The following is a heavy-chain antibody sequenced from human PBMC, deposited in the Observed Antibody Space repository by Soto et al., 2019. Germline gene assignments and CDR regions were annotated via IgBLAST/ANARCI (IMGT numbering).Heavy chain of an antibody. CDR3: ARSVVVAATSYYYYGMDV. J-gene: IGHJ6*02. V-gene: IGHV1-69*13. CDR1: GGTFSSYA. CDR2: IIPIFGTA. D-gene: IGHD2-15*01. Sequence: SVKVSCKASGGTFSSYAISWVRQAPGQGLEWMGGIIPIFGTADYAQKFQGRVTITADESTSTAYMELSSLRSEDTAVYYCARSVVVAATSYYYYGMDVWGQGTTVTVSS.